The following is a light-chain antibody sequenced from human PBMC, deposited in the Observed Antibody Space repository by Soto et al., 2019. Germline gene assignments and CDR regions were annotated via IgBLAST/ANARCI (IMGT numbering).Light chain of an antibody. V-gene: IGLV2-14*01. J-gene: IGLJ6*01. CDR2: EVR. Sequence: QSALTQPASVSGSPGQAITVSCTGTNTDAGGYNYVSWYQHRPGKAHRLMIYEVRNRLSGVSNRFSGSKSGNTASLTISGLQSEDEADYYCTSYTPTGARVFGSGTKETVL. CDR3: TSYTPTGARV. CDR1: NTDAGGYNY.